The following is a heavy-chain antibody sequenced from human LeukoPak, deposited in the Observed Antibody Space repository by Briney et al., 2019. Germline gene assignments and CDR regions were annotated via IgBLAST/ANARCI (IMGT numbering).Heavy chain of an antibody. V-gene: IGHV3-30-3*01. Sequence: GVSLRFSCAASGFTCSSYAMHWLRQAPGKGLEWVAVISYDGSNKYYADSVKGRFTISSDNSKNTLYLQMNSLRAEDTAVYYCAREGQWLPTGYWGQGTLVTVSS. CDR2: ISYDGSNK. CDR3: AREGQWLPTGY. J-gene: IGHJ4*02. CDR1: GFTCSSYA. D-gene: IGHD6-19*01.